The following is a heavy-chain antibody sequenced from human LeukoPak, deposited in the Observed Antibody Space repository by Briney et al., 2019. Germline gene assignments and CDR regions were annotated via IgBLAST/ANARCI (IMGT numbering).Heavy chain of an antibody. CDR2: ITGSGGSA. J-gene: IGHJ4*02. CDR1: GFTFSSYA. V-gene: IGHV3-23*01. Sequence: GGSLRLSCAASGFTFSSYAMSWVRQAPGKGLEWVSAITGSGGSAYYADSVKGRFTISRDNSKNTLFLQMNSLRAEDTAVYYCAKVVVGSSSWYYFDYWGEGTLVTVSS. CDR3: AKVVVGSSSWYYFDY. D-gene: IGHD6-13*01.